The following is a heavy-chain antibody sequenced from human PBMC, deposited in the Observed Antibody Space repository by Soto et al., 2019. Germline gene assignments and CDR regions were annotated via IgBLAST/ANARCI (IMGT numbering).Heavy chain of an antibody. Sequence: QVQLVQSGAEVKKPGASVKVSCKASGYTFTSYGISWVRQAPGQGLEWMGWISAYNGNTNYAQKLQGSVTMTTDTSTSTAYMELRSLRSDDTAVYYCARLEYSSSWYYYYGMDVWGQGTTVTVSS. CDR2: ISAYNGNT. CDR3: ARLEYSSSWYYYYGMDV. D-gene: IGHD6-13*01. CDR1: GYTFTSYG. V-gene: IGHV1-18*01. J-gene: IGHJ6*02.